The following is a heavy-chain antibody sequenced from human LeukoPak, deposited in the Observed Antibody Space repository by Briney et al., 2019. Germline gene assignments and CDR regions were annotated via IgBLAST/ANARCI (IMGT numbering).Heavy chain of an antibody. J-gene: IGHJ5*02. CDR1: AGSVTNGDYY. D-gene: IGHD6-19*01. CDR3: ASGGDQKVTVAAGP. Sequence: SETLSLTCTVSAGSVTNGDYYWSWLRQPPGKALEWIGFVYYTGSTYYTPSLEGRATISVDTSKNQFSVKLSSVTAADTAVYYCASGGDQKVTVAAGPWGQGTLVTVSS. V-gene: IGHV4-61*08. CDR2: VYYTGST.